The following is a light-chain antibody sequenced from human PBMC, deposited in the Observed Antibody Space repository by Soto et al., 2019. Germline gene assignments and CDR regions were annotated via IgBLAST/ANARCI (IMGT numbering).Light chain of an antibody. J-gene: IGLJ2*01. CDR1: SSDVGGYNY. CDR3: SSYTSGSSLVV. V-gene: IGLV2-14*01. CDR2: DVS. Sequence: QSALTQPASVSGSPGQSITISCTGTSSDVGGYNYVSWHQQHPGKAPKLMIYDVSNRPSGVSNRFSGSKSGNTASLTISGLLAADEADYYCSSYTSGSSLVVFGGGTKLTVL.